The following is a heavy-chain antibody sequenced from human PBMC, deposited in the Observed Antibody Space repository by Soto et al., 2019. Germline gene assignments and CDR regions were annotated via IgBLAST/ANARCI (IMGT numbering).Heavy chain of an antibody. V-gene: IGHV1-18*01. CDR1: GYTFTSYG. CDR2: ISAYNGNT. D-gene: IGHD2-2*01. J-gene: IGHJ6*03. CDR3: ARGNIVVVPTGGDYYYYYMDV. Sequence: ASVKVSCKASGYTFTSYGISWVRQAPGQGLEWMGWISAYNGNTNYAQKLQGRVTMTTDTSTSTAYMELRSLRSDDTAVYYCARGNIVVVPTGGDYYYYYMDVWGKGTTVTVSS.